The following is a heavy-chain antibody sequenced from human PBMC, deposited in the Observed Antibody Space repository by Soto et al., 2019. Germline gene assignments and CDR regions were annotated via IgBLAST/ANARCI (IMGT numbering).Heavy chain of an antibody. CDR1: GYTFTGHY. J-gene: IGHJ4*02. D-gene: IGHD2-15*01. Sequence: ASLKFSCKSSGYTFTGHYMHWVRQAPGQGLEWMGWINPNSGDTMYAQKFQGRVTLTRDTSISTSYMELSRLTSDDTAVYYCARDGVVATNFDFWGQGTLVTVS. V-gene: IGHV1-2*02. CDR2: INPNSGDT. CDR3: ARDGVVATNFDF.